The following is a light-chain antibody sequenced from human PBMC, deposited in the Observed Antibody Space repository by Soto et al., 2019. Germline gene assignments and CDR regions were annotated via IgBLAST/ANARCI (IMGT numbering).Light chain of an antibody. Sequence: GDRVIITCRASQTVERWMAWYQQKPGKTPKLLISDVSTLESGVPSRFSGSGSGTEFTLTISSLQPDDFATYYCQQYSSYWTFGQGTKVDIK. J-gene: IGKJ1*01. CDR3: QQYSSYWT. CDR2: DVS. V-gene: IGKV1-5*01. CDR1: QTVERW.